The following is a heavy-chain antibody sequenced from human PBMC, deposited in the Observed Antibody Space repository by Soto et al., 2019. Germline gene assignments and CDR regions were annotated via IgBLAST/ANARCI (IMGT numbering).Heavy chain of an antibody. J-gene: IGHJ1*01. D-gene: IGHD6-19*01. CDR1: GFTFSSYA. CDR2: ISGSGGST. Sequence: GSLRLSCAASGFTFSSYAMSWVRQAPGKGLEWVSAISGSGGSTYYADSVKGRFTISRDNSKNTLYLQMNSLRAEDTAVYYCAKLITIAVAGYRPYFQHWGRGTLVTVSS. V-gene: IGHV3-23*01. CDR3: AKLITIAVAGYRPYFQH.